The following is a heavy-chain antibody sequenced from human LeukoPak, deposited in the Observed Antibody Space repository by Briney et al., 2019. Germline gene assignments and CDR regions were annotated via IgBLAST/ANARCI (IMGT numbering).Heavy chain of an antibody. CDR2: INHSGST. V-gene: IGHV4-34*01. Sequence: SETLSLTCAVYGGSFSGYYWSWIRQPPGKGLEWIGEINHSGSTNYNPSLKSRVAISVDTSKNQFSLKLSSVTAADTAVYYCARVAAAADYWGQGTLVTVSS. D-gene: IGHD6-13*01. J-gene: IGHJ4*02. CDR1: GGSFSGYY. CDR3: ARVAAAADY.